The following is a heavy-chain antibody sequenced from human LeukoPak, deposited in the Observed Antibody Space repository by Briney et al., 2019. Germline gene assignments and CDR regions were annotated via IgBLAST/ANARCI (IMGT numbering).Heavy chain of an antibody. D-gene: IGHD3-22*01. CDR3: ARLVVQVGTYYYDSRDDAFDI. V-gene: IGHV1-2*02. Sequence: ASVMVSCKASGYSFTAYYMHWVRQAPGQGLEWMGWINPNSGGTNYAQKFQGRVTMTTDTSTSTAYMELRSLRSDDTAVYYCARLVVQVGTYYYDSRDDAFDIWGQGTMVTVSS. CDR1: GYSFTAYY. J-gene: IGHJ3*02. CDR2: INPNSGGT.